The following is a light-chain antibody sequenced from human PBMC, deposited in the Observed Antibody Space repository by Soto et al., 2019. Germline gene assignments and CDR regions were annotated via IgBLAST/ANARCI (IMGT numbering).Light chain of an antibody. CDR1: QSVSSSY. Sequence: EIVWTQSPGTLSLSPGERATLSCRASQSVSSSYLAWYQQKPGQAPRLLIYGASSRATGIPDRFSGSGSGTDFTLTITRLEPEDFAVYYCQLYGSSPWTFGQGTKVEIK. J-gene: IGKJ1*01. CDR3: QLYGSSPWT. V-gene: IGKV3-20*01. CDR2: GAS.